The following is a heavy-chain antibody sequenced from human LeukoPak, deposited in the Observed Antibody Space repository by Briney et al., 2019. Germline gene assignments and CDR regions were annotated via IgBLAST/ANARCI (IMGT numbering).Heavy chain of an antibody. D-gene: IGHD3-22*01. J-gene: IGHJ4*02. CDR3: ARRKGYYDSSGYVGY. V-gene: IGHV5-51*01. CDR2: IYPGDSDT. Sequence: GASLKISCKGSGYSFTSHWIGWVRQLPGKGLEWMGIIYPGDSDTRYSPSFQGQVTISADKSISTAYLQWSSLKASDTAMYYCARRKGYYDSSGYVGYWGQGTLVTVSS. CDR1: GYSFTSHW.